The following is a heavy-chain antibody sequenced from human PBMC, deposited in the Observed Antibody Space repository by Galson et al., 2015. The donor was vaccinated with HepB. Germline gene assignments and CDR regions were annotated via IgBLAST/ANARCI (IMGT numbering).Heavy chain of an antibody. CDR3: ARGITIFGRYNWFDP. D-gene: IGHD3-3*01. CDR1: GYTFTNYA. V-gene: IGHV1-3*01. CDR2: INAGNGDT. Sequence: VKVSCKASGYTFTNYAVHWVRQAPGQRLEWMGLINAGNGDTKYSQKFQVRVTITRDTSASTAYMELSSLRSEDTAVYYCARGITIFGRYNWFDPWGQGTLVTVSS. J-gene: IGHJ5*02.